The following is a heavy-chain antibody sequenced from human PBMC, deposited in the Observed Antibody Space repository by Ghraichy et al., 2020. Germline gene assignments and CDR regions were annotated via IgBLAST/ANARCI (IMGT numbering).Heavy chain of an antibody. Sequence: GGSLRLSCAASGFTFSSYWMHWVRQAPGKGLVWVSRINSDGSSTSYADSVKGRFTISRDNAKNTLYLQMNSLRAEDTAVYYCARGGSERIFGVVPRGFDPWGQGTLVTVSS. CDR2: INSDGSST. CDR1: GFTFSSYW. D-gene: IGHD3-3*01. J-gene: IGHJ5*02. CDR3: ARGGSERIFGVVPRGFDP. V-gene: IGHV3-74*01.